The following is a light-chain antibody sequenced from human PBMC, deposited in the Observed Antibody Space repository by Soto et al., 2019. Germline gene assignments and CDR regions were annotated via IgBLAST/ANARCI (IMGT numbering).Light chain of an antibody. Sequence: QSALPQPASVSGSPGQSITISCTGTSSDVGGYNYVSWYQQHPGKAPKLMIYEVSNRPSGVSNRFSGSKSGNTASLTISGLQAEDEADYYCTSYTSSNAHVVFGGGAKVTVL. CDR1: SSDVGGYNY. CDR2: EVS. J-gene: IGLJ2*01. V-gene: IGLV2-14*01. CDR3: TSYTSSNAHVV.